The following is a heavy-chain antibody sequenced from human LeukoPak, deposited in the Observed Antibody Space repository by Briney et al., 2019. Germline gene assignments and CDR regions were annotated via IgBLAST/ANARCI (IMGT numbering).Heavy chain of an antibody. V-gene: IGHV3-48*04. D-gene: IGHD3-10*02. J-gene: IGHJ6*04. CDR3: AKLGITMIGGV. Sequence: GGSLRLSCAASGFTFSSYGMHWVRQAPGKGLEWVSYISSSGSTIYYADSVKGRFTISRDNAKNSLYLQMNSLRAEDTAVYYWAKLGITMIGGVWGKGTTVTMSS. CDR2: ISSSGSTI. CDR1: GFTFSSYG.